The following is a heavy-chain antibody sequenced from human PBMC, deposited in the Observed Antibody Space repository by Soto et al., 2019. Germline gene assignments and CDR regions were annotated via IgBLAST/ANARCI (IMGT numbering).Heavy chain of an antibody. CDR1: GVTFSTYA. V-gene: IGHV1-69*12. J-gene: IGHJ4*02. CDR2: IIPMFGTA. CDR3: ASGIQLWLRRINNGYSG. D-gene: IGHD5-18*01. Sequence: QVQLVQSGAEVKKPESSVKVSCKAPGVTFSTYAISWVRQAPGQGLEWMGGIIPMFGTANYAQRFQDRVTITADESTNTVYMELSSLRSEDTAVYFCASGIQLWLRRINNGYSGWGQGTLVTVSS.